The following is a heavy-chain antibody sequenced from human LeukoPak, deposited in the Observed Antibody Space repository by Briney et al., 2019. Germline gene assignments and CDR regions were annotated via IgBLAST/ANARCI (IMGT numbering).Heavy chain of an antibody. J-gene: IGHJ3*02. CDR1: GFTFSSYA. CDR2: ISYDGSNK. Sequence: GGSLRLSCAASGFTFSSYAMHWVRQAPGKGLEWVAVISYDGSNKYYADSVKGRFTISRDNSRNTLYLQMNSPRAEDTAVYYCARYGDHLGAFDIWGQGTMVTVSS. D-gene: IGHD4-17*01. CDR3: ARYGDHLGAFDI. V-gene: IGHV3-30-3*01.